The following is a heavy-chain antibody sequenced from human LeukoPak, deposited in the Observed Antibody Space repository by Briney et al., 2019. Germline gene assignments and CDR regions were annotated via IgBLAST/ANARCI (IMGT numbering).Heavy chain of an antibody. CDR3: ARDRGRQWFGELLPDY. D-gene: IGHD3-10*01. J-gene: IGHJ4*02. V-gene: IGHV1-69*13. CDR1: GGTFSSYA. Sequence: SVKVSCKASGGTFSSYAISWVRQAPGQGLEWMGGIIPIFGTANYAQKFQGRVTITADESTSTAYMELSRLRSDDTAVYYCARDRGRQWFGELLPDYWGQGTLVTVSS. CDR2: IIPIFGTA.